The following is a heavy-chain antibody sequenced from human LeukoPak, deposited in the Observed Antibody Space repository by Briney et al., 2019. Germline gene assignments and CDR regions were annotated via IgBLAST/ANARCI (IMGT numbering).Heavy chain of an antibody. CDR2: INSDGSST. CDR1: GFTFSSYW. J-gene: IGHJ4*02. D-gene: IGHD3-10*01. CDR3: ARESSGSYYQPDY. V-gene: IGHV3-74*01. Sequence: GGSLRLSCAASGFTFSSYWMHWVRQAPGKGLVWVSRINSDGSSTNYADSVKGRFTISRDNAKNTLYLQMNGLRAEDTAVYYCARESSGSYYQPDYWGQGTLVTVSS.